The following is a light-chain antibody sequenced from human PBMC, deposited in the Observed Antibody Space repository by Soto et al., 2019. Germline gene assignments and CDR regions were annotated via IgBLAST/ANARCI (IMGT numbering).Light chain of an antibody. J-gene: IGKJ2*01. V-gene: IGKV1-9*01. CDR1: QGISSY. Sequence: DVQLTQSPSFLSASVGDRVTITCRASQGISSYLAWYQQEPGKAPKLLIDAASTLQSGVPSRFSGGGAGTEVTLTITRLQPEDFGTYYCQQLKTYPYTFGQGTKLEI. CDR3: QQLKTYPYT. CDR2: AAS.